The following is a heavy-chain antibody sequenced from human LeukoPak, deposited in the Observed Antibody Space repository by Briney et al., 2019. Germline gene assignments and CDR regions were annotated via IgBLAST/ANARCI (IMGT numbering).Heavy chain of an antibody. CDR3: ARIRPGNYFDY. J-gene: IGHJ4*02. Sequence: GGSLRLSCAASGFTFSNYAMSWVRQAPGKGLEWVSAIGVNTYYTDSVKGRFTISRDNARNSVHVQMNSLRAEDTAVYFCARIRPGNYFDYWGQGALVTVSS. V-gene: IGHV3-23*01. CDR1: GFTFSNYA. D-gene: IGHD6-6*01. CDR2: IGVNT.